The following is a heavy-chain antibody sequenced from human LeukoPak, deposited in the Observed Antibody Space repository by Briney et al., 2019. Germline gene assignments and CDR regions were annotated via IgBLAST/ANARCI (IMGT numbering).Heavy chain of an antibody. D-gene: IGHD3-22*01. J-gene: IGHJ4*02. CDR3: ARDGDYYDSTYYFDY. Sequence: GGSLRLSCAASGFTFSSYGMHWVRQAPGKGLEWVAVIWYDGSNKYYADSVKGRFTISRQNSKNTLYLQMNSLRAEDTAVYYCARDGDYYDSTYYFDYWGQGTLVTVSS. V-gene: IGHV3-33*01. CDR2: IWYDGSNK. CDR1: GFTFSSYG.